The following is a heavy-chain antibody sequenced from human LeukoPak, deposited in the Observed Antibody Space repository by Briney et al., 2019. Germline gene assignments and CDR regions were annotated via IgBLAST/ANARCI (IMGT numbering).Heavy chain of an antibody. J-gene: IGHJ4*02. CDR2: IYYSGST. V-gene: IGHV4-39*07. Sequence: SETLSLTCTVSGGSISSSSYYWGWIRQPPGKGLEWIGSIYYSGSTYYNPSLKSRVTISVDTSKNQFSLKLSSVTAADTAVYYGARIPLEGYYYDSCGYFDYWGQGTLVTVSS. CDR3: ARIPLEGYYYDSCGYFDY. CDR1: GGSISSSSYY. D-gene: IGHD3-22*01.